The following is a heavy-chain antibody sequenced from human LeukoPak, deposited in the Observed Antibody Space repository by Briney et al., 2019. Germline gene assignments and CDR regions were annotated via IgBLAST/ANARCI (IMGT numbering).Heavy chain of an antibody. CDR3: ARWWELPLDY. V-gene: IGHV1-2*06. J-gene: IGHJ4*02. CDR2: INPNSGGT. CDR1: GYTFTSYG. Sequence: ASVKVSCKASGYTFTSYGISWVRQAPGQGLEWMGRINPNSGGTNYAQKFQGRVTMTRDTSISTAYMELSRLRSDDTAVYYCARWWELPLDYWGQGTLVTVSS. D-gene: IGHD1-26*01.